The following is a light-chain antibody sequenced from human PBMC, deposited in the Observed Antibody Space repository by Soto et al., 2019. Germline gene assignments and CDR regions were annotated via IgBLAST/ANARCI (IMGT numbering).Light chain of an antibody. V-gene: IGLV2-14*01. Sequence: QSALTQPASVSGSPGQSITISCTGTSSDVGDYNYVSWYQQHPGKAPKLMIYDVSNRPSGVSNRFSGSKSGNTASLTIYGLQAEDEADYYCSSYTSSSVYVFGTGTKVTVL. CDR2: DVS. CDR1: SSDVGDYNY. CDR3: SSYTSSSVYV. J-gene: IGLJ1*01.